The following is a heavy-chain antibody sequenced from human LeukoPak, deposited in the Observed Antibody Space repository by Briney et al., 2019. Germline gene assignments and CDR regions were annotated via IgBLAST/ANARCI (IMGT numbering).Heavy chain of an antibody. CDR2: IIPILGMA. CDR1: RGTFSSYT. Sequence: SVKVSCKASRGTFSSYTISWVRQAPGQGLEWMGRIIPILGMANYAQKFQGRVTITADKSTSTAYMELSSLRSEGTAVYYCARSYCSSTSCYSDYWGQGTLVTVSS. J-gene: IGHJ4*02. CDR3: ARSYCSSTSCYSDY. D-gene: IGHD2-2*01. V-gene: IGHV1-69*02.